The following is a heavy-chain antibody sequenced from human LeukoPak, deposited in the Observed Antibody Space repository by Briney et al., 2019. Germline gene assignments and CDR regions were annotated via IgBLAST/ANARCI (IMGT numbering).Heavy chain of an antibody. V-gene: IGHV1-69*13. CDR2: IIPIFGTA. CDR3: ARDVDDGIGPLDV. CDR1: GGTFSSYA. Sequence: ASVKVSCKASGGTFSSYAISWVRQAPGQGLEWMGGIIPIFGTANYAQKFQGRVTITADESTSTAYMELSSLRSEDTAVYYCARDVDDGIGPLDVWGKGTTVTISS. D-gene: IGHD1-1*01. J-gene: IGHJ6*04.